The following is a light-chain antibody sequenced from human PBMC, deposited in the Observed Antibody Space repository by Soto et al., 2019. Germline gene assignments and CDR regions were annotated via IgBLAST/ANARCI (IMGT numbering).Light chain of an antibody. CDR2: DAS. J-gene: IGKJ2*01. V-gene: IGKV1-17*03. CDR3: LQHKSYPRT. CDR1: QGISNY. Sequence: DIPMTQSPSAMSASVGGRVTITCRASQGISNYLAWYQQKPGKVPKRLIYDASSLESGVPSRFSGSGSGTEFTLTISSLQPEDFATYYCLQHKSYPRTFGQGTKLEIK.